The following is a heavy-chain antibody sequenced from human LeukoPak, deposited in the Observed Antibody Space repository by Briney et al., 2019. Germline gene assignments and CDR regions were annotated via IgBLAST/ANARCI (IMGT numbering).Heavy chain of an antibody. J-gene: IGHJ4*02. D-gene: IGHD3-10*01. CDR2: MNPNSGHT. Sequence: ASVKVSCKASGYTFTGYDVNWVRQATGQGLEWMGWMNPNSGHTGYAQNFQGRVTMTRNTSISTAYMELSSLRSEDTAVYYCARDYTSGSYRFEYWGQGTLVTVSS. CDR1: GYTFTGYD. V-gene: IGHV1-8*01. CDR3: ARDYTSGSYRFEY.